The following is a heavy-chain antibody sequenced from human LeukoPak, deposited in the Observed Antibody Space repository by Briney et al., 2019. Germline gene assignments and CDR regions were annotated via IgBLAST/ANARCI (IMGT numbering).Heavy chain of an antibody. CDR1: GGSFSGYY. J-gene: IGHJ6*02. D-gene: IGHD2-2*01. V-gene: IGHV4-34*01. Sequence: SETLSLTCAVYGGSFSGYYWSWIRQPPGKGLEWIGEINHSGSTNYNPSLKSRVTISVDTSKNQFSLKLSSVTAADTAVYYCARGPDGYCSSTSCYGGWLRDGMDVWGQGTTVTVSS. CDR2: INHSGST. CDR3: ARGPDGYCSSTSCYGGWLRDGMDV.